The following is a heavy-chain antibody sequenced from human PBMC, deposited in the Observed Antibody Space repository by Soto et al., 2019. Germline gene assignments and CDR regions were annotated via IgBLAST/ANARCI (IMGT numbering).Heavy chain of an antibody. D-gene: IGHD3-10*01. CDR1: GFTVSSSH. Sequence: EVQLVESGGGLIQPGGSLRLSCTTSGFTVSSSHMTWVRQAPGKGLEWVSVIYSGGSSYYAVSVQGRFTISRDNSKNTVYLQMNSLRGEDTAMYYCARLGPYGSESYSFRYNWFDPWGQGTQVTVYS. V-gene: IGHV3-53*01. CDR3: ARLGPYGSESYSFRYNWFDP. CDR2: IYSGGSS. J-gene: IGHJ5*02.